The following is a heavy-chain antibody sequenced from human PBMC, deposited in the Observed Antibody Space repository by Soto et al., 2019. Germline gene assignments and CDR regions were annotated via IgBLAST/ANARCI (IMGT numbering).Heavy chain of an antibody. CDR1: GYTFTSYA. CDR2: INAGNGNT. CDR3: AEDILTGSRAFDI. V-gene: IGHV1-3*01. Sequence: ASVKVSCKASGYTFTSYAMHWVRQAPGQRLEWMGWINAGNGNTKYSQKFQGRVTITRDTSASTAYMELSSLRSEETAVYYCAEDILTGSRAFDIWGQGTMVTVSS. J-gene: IGHJ3*02. D-gene: IGHD3-9*01.